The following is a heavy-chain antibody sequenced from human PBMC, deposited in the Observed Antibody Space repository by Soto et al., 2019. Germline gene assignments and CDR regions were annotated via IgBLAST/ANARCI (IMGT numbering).Heavy chain of an antibody. D-gene: IGHD5-12*01. V-gene: IGHV4-61*02. Sequence: PSETLSLTCAVSGGSISAAGDSWSWVRQPAGKGLEWIGRIFSSGSTSFNPSLESRVAMSVDTSKNHFSLNLSSVTAADMAVYYCAREGSYSAYNFAHGIQLWSFDFWGQGALVTVSS. CDR1: GGSISAAGDS. CDR3: AREGSYSAYNFAHGIQLWSFDF. CDR2: IFSSGST. J-gene: IGHJ4*02.